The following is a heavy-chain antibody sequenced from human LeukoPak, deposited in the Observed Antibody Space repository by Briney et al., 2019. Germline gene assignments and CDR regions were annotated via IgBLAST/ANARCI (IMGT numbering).Heavy chain of an antibody. CDR2: INSDGINT. CDR1: GFTFSNYW. D-gene: IGHD6-13*01. V-gene: IGHV3-74*01. J-gene: IGHJ5*02. Sequence: GGSLRLSCAASGFTFSNYWMHWVRQAPGKGLVWVSRINSDGINTSYADSVKGRFTISRDNAKNTLNLQMNSLRAEDTAVYYCAKSGYSSSWSNAAVYNWFDPWGQGTLVTVSS. CDR3: AKSGYSSSWSNAAVYNWFDP.